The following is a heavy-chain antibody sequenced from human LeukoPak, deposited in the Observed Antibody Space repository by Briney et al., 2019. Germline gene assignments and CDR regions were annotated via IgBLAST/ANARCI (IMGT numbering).Heavy chain of an antibody. Sequence: SVKVSCKASGGTLTGYTITWVRQAPGQGLEWMGRIIPYFGTPNYAQKFQGRVTITADESTSTASMELSSLRSEDTAVYYCARDRVPYYDSSGYYAYWGQGTLITLS. CDR3: ARDRVPYYDSSGYYAY. V-gene: IGHV1-69*13. CDR1: GGTLTGYT. D-gene: IGHD3-22*01. J-gene: IGHJ4*02. CDR2: IIPYFGTP.